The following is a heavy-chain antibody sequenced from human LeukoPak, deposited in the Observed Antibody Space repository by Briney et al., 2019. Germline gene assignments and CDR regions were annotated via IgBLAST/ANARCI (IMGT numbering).Heavy chain of an antibody. CDR3: ARGLEYSSSWYLGYFQH. D-gene: IGHD6-13*01. Sequence: ASVKVSCKASGYTFTGYYMHWVRQAPGQGLEWMGWINPNSGGTNYAQKFQGRVTMTRDTSISTAYMELSRLRSDDTAVYYCARGLEYSSSWYLGYFQHWGQGTLVTVSS. V-gene: IGHV1-2*02. CDR1: GYTFTGYY. J-gene: IGHJ1*01. CDR2: INPNSGGT.